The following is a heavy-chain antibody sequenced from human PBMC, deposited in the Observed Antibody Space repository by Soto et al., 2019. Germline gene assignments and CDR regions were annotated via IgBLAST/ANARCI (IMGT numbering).Heavy chain of an antibody. V-gene: IGHV1-2*02. CDR2: INPNSGGT. CDR3: AREAGYSSSWYWFDP. D-gene: IGHD6-13*01. Sequence: SVKVSCKASGYTCTGYYMHCVLQSPLQGLEWMGWINPNSGGTNYAQKFQGRVTMTRDTSISTAYMELSRLRSDDTAVYYCAREAGYSSSWYWFDPWGQGTLVTVSS. CDR1: GYTCTGYY. J-gene: IGHJ5*02.